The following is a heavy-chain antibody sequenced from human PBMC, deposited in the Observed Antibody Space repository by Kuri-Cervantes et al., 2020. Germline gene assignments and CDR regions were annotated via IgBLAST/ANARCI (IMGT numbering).Heavy chain of an antibody. CDR3: ASFKMATIRPIWYFDL. Sequence: SVKVSCKASGYTFTGYYMHWVRQAPGQGLEWMGGIIPIFGTANYAQKFQGRVTITADESTSTAYMELSSLRSEDTAVYYCASFKMATIRPIWYFDLWGRGTLVTVSS. CDR1: GYTFTGYY. V-gene: IGHV1-69*13. D-gene: IGHD5-24*01. CDR2: IIPIFGTA. J-gene: IGHJ2*01.